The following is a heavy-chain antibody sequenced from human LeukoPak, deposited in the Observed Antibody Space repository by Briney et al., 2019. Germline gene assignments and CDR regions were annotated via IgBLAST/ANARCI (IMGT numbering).Heavy chain of an antibody. CDR1: GYTFTSYG. CDR2: ISAYNGNT. D-gene: IGHD3-3*01. V-gene: IGHV1-18*01. Sequence: GASVTVSCTASGYTFTSYGISWVRQAPGQGLEWMGWISAYNGNTNYAQKLQGRVTMTTDTSTSTAYMELRSLRSDDTAVYYCARGKAYYDFWSGYSSADWFDPWGQGTLVTVSS. CDR3: ARGKAYYDFWSGYSSADWFDP. J-gene: IGHJ5*02.